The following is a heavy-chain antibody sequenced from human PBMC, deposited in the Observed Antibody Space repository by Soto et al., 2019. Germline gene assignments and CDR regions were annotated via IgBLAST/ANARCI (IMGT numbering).Heavy chain of an antibody. J-gene: IGHJ5*02. D-gene: IGHD6-13*01. CDR1: GGSISSYY. Sequence: TLSLTCTVSGGSISSYYWSWIRQPAGKGLEWIGRIYTSGSTNYNPSLKSRVTMSVDTSKNQFSPKLSSVTAADTAVYYCARDGSSSFGNWFDPWGQGTLVTVSS. CDR3: ARDGSSSFGNWFDP. CDR2: IYTSGST. V-gene: IGHV4-4*07.